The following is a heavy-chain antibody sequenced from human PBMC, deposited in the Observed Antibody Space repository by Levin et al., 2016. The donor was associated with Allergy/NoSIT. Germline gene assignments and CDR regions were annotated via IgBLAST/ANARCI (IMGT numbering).Heavy chain of an antibody. Sequence: SETLSLTCAVSGYSIGSGYYWGWIRQPPGKGLEWIGSMHHSGSAYYNSSLKSRVIISIETSKNRISLKLSSVTAADTAVYYCARQWSGVYYERDYWGQGTLVTVSS. CDR2: MHHSGSA. CDR3: ARQWSGVYYERDY. CDR1: GYSIGSGYY. D-gene: IGHD3-16*01. V-gene: IGHV4-38-2*01. J-gene: IGHJ4*02.